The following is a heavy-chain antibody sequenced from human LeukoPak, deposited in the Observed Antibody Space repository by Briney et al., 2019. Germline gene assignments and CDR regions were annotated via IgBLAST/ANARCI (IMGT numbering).Heavy chain of an antibody. V-gene: IGHV3-49*03. Sequence: PGGSLRLSCTASGFTFGDYTITWIRQAPGRGLEWVGFIRNKAVGGTPEYAASVKGRFTISRDDSKNIAYLQMNSLKTDDTAVYYCTRDPPTRYWGQGTLVSVSS. CDR1: GFTFGDYT. CDR3: TRDPPTRY. CDR2: IRNKAVGGTP. J-gene: IGHJ4*02. D-gene: IGHD1-26*01.